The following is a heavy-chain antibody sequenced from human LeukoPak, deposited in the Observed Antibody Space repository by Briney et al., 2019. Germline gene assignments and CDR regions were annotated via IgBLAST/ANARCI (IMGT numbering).Heavy chain of an antibody. Sequence: GGSLRLSCAASGFTFSDYYMSWVRQAPGKGLEWVSAISGSGGSTYYADSVKGRFTISRDNSKNTLYLQMNSLRAEDTAVYYCAKVYIVVVPAASYYFDYWGQGTLVTVSS. V-gene: IGHV3-23*01. CDR1: GFTFSDYY. CDR2: ISGSGGST. D-gene: IGHD2-2*01. J-gene: IGHJ4*02. CDR3: AKVYIVVVPAASYYFDY.